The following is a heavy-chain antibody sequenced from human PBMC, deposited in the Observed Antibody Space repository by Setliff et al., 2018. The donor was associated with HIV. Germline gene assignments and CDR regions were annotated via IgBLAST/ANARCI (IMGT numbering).Heavy chain of an antibody. CDR3: AKSSFRFFEDLSDWYFDL. Sequence: LRLSCGASGFTFCGFAMNWVRHAPGKGLEWVSAVSGGGTATEYAGSVQGRFTISRDNSKNTVCLQMNNLRVEDTALYYCAKSSFRFFEDLSDWYFDLWGTGTTVTVSS. CDR1: GFTFCGFA. D-gene: IGHD3-16*02. CDR2: VSGGGTAT. V-gene: IGHV3-23*01. J-gene: IGHJ6*04.